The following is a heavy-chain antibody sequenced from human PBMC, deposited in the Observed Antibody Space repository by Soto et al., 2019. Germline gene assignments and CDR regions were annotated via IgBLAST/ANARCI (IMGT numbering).Heavy chain of an antibody. D-gene: IGHD6-13*01. Sequence: EVQLVESGGDLVQPGGSLRLSCAASGFIFSDYTMTWVRQAPGRGLEFVSHISSSGGAIFYAESVKGRFTVSRDNAKNSLLLQMNGLRDEDTAVYFCARDHGGSTWFVGVYYFCGMDFWGQGTAVTVAS. CDR3: ARDHGGSTWFVGVYYFCGMDF. CDR1: GFIFSDYT. V-gene: IGHV3-48*02. CDR2: ISSSGGAI. J-gene: IGHJ6*02.